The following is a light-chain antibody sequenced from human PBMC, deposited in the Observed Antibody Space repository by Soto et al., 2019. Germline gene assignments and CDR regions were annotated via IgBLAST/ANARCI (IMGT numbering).Light chain of an antibody. CDR2: STG. CDR1: TGAVTSGYY. V-gene: IGLV7-43*01. CDR3: LLYYGGAQGVV. J-gene: IGLJ2*01. Sequence: QAVVTQEPSLTVSPGGTVTLTCASSTGAVTSGYYPNWFQQKPGQAPRALIYSTGNKHSWTPARFSGSLLGGKAALTLSGVQPEDEAEYYCLLYYGGAQGVVFGGGTKLTVL.